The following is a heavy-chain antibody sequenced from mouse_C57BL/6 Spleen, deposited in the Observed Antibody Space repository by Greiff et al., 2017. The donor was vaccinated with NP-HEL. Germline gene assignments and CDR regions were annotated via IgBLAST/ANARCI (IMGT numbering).Heavy chain of an antibody. CDR1: GYAFSSSW. CDR2: IYPGDGDT. D-gene: IGHD2-13*01. V-gene: IGHV1-82*01. Sequence: VMLVESGPELVKPGASVKISCKASGYAFSSSWMNWVKQRPGKGLEWIGRIYPGDGDTNYNGKFKGKATLTADKSSSTAYMQLSSLTTEDSAVYFCAGDVYYAMDYWGQGTSVTVSS. J-gene: IGHJ4*01. CDR3: AGDVYYAMDY.